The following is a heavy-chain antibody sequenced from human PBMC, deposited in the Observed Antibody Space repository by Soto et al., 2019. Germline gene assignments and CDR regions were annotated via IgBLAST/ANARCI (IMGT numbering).Heavy chain of an antibody. Sequence: QTGGSLRLSCAASGFTFSSYAMSWVRQAPGKWLEWVSAISGSGGSTYYADSVKGRFTISRDNSKNTLYLQMNSLRAEDTAVYYCAKDPSWSGYSLVWRPYYGMDVWGQGXTVTVYS. CDR3: AKDPSWSGYSLVWRPYYGMDV. D-gene: IGHD3-3*01. J-gene: IGHJ6*02. CDR1: GFTFSSYA. CDR2: ISGSGGST. V-gene: IGHV3-23*01.